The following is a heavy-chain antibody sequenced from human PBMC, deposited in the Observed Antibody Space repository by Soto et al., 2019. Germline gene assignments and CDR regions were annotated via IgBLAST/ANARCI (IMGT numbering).Heavy chain of an antibody. D-gene: IGHD5-18*01. CDR2: ISKDGSDK. CDR3: VKAQVDTPMDFRTAN. J-gene: IGHJ4*01. V-gene: IGHV3-30*18. Sequence: QVLLVESGGGVVQPGRSLRLSCTGSGFTFSSYGMHWVRQGPGQGLEWVAVISKDGSDKYHADSVKGRFTISRDNSKNTLYLQMNSLSAEDTAVYYCVKAQVDTPMDFRTANWGHGTLVTVSS. CDR1: GFTFSSYG.